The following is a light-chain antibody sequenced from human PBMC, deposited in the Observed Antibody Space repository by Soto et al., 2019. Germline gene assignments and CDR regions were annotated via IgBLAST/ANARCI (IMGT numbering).Light chain of an antibody. V-gene: IGKV1-27*01. CDR1: EDIAHY. J-gene: IGKJ4*01. CDR3: QKDESAPLP. Sequence: DIQMTQSPSSLSASLGDKVTLTCRASEDIAHYLAWYQQKPGKAPRVLLHHTSILQPGFPSPFSGSGNGTEFNVTITSLQPEDVETYSCQKDESAPLPFGGGTKVEI. CDR2: HTS.